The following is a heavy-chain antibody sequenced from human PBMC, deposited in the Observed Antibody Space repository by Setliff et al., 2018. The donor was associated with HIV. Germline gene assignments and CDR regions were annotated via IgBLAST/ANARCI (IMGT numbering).Heavy chain of an antibody. CDR2: ISYSGGT. J-gene: IGHJ3*02. CDR3: ARVRRNGQLRYFDWLPLDAFDI. V-gene: IGHV4-59*12. CDR1: GDSIRNDY. Sequence: PSETLSLTCTVSGDSIRNDYWTWIRQSPEKGLEWIAYISYSGGTNHNPSLMGRVTMSLDVSKNQISLRLRSVVAADTAVYYCARVRRNGQLRYFDWLPLDAFDIWGQGTMVTVSS. D-gene: IGHD3-9*01.